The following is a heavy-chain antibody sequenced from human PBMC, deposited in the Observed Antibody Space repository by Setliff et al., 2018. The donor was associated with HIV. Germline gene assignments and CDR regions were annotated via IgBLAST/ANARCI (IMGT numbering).Heavy chain of an antibody. CDR3: TKGVQRLRPYYFDS. V-gene: IGHV3-7*03. CDR1: GFTFSSSW. J-gene: IGHJ4*02. D-gene: IGHD4-17*01. Sequence: GSLRLSCAASGFTFSSSWMSWVRQAPGKGLEWVANINEDGSEKYYMDSVKGRFTISRDNAENSLFLQMNSLRAEDTAIYYCTKGVQRLRPYYFDSWGQGILVTVSS. CDR2: INEDGSEK.